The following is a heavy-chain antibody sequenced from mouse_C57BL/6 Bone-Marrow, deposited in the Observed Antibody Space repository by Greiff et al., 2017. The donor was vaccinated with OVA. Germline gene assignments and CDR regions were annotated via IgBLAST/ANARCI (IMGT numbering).Heavy chain of an antibody. Sequence: EVKLVESGGGLVKPGGSLKLSCAASGFTFSDYGMHWVRQAPEKGLEWVAYISSGSSTIYYADTVKGRFTISRANAKNTLFLQMTSLRSEDTAMYYCARLGRGGFDYWGQGTTLTVSS. CDR3: ARLGRGGFDY. CDR1: GFTFSDYG. V-gene: IGHV5-17*01. D-gene: IGHD4-1*01. J-gene: IGHJ2*01. CDR2: ISSGSSTI.